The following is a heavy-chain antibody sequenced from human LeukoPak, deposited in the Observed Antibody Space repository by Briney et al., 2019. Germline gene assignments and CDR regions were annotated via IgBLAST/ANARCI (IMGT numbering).Heavy chain of an antibody. D-gene: IGHD3-10*01. CDR3: ARDLPPDYYGSGSPNY. CDR2: ISGSGGST. V-gene: IGHV3-23*01. J-gene: IGHJ4*02. CDR1: GFTFSSYA. Sequence: GGSLRLSCAASGFTFSSYAMSWVRQAPWKGLEWVSAISGSGGSTYYADSVKGRFTISRDNAKNSLYLQMNSLRAEDTAVYYCARDLPPDYYGSGSPNYWGQGTLVTVSS.